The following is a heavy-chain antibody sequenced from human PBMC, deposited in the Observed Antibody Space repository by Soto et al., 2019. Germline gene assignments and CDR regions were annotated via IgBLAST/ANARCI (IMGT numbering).Heavy chain of an antibody. D-gene: IGHD2-21*02. Sequence: ASVKVSCKASGFTFTSSAVQWVRQAPGQRLEWMGWINAGNGNTKYSQKFQGRVTITRDTSASTAYMELSSLRSEDTAVYYCARSIVVVTAADYWGQGTLVTVSS. CDR2: INAGNGNT. CDR3: ARSIVVVTAADY. V-gene: IGHV1-3*01. J-gene: IGHJ4*02. CDR1: GFTFTSSA.